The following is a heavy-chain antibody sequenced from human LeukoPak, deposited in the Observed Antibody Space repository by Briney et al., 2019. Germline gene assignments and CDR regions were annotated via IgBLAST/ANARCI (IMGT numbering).Heavy chain of an antibody. CDR1: GFPFSNHW. D-gene: IGHD2-2*01. Sequence: GGSLRLSCAASGFPFSNHWMHWVRQAPGKGLVWVSRFNSDGNSTSYADSVKGRFTISRDNAKNTLYLQMNSLRAEDTAVYYCARRRYCSSTNCYGDWFDPWGQGTLVTVSS. V-gene: IGHV3-74*01. CDR3: ARRRYCSSTNCYGDWFDP. J-gene: IGHJ5*02. CDR2: FNSDGNST.